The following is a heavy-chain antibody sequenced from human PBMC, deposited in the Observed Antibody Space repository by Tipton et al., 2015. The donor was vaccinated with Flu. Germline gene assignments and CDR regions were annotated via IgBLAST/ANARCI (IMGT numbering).Heavy chain of an antibody. CDR1: GFTFSNYW. D-gene: IGHD2-21*01. CDR3: VAFCGGDCYIRNC. J-gene: IGHJ4*02. Sequence: SLRLSCAASGFTFSNYWMSWVRQAPGKGLEWVANIKQDGSVKYYVDSVKGRFTISRDNAKNSLYLQMNSLRAEDSGVYYCVAFCGGDCYIRNCWGQGTLVTVSS. CDR2: IKQDGSVK. V-gene: IGHV3-7*01.